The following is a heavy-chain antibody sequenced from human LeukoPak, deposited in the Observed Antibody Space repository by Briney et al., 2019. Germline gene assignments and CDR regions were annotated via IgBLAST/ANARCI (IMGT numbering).Heavy chain of an antibody. CDR1: GGSFSGYC. J-gene: IGHJ5*02. CDR2: INHSGST. CDR3: ARVVVVPAAILGWFDP. Sequence: SETLSLTCAVYGGSFSGYCWSWIRQPPGKGLEWIGEINHSGSTNHNPSLKSRVTISVDTSKNQFSLKLSSVTAADTAVYYCARVVVVPAAILGWFDPWGQGTLVTVSS. V-gene: IGHV4-34*01. D-gene: IGHD2-2*02.